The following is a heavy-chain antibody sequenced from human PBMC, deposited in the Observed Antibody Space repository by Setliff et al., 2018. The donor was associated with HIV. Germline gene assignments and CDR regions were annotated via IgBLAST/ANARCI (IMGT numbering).Heavy chain of an antibody. CDR2: LGVRGDT. V-gene: IGHV3-13*01. J-gene: IGHJ6*03. Sequence: PGGSLRLSCVVSGFTPRSYDMYWVRQAPGKGLEWVSGLGVRGDTYYTGSVKGRFAISRESAKNSLYLQMSNLRPEDTGVYYCLRGSIQVPGLDHMDVCGKGTTVTVSS. CDR3: LRGSIQVPGLDHMDV. D-gene: IGHD5-18*01. CDR1: GFTPRSYD.